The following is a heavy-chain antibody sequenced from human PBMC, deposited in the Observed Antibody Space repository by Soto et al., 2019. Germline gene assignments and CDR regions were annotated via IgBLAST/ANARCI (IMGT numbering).Heavy chain of an antibody. D-gene: IGHD4-17*01. CDR3: AKDGGYGDFYGMDV. V-gene: IGHV3-30*18. CDR2: ISYDGSNK. CDR1: GFTFSSYG. Sequence: QVQLVESGGGVVQPGRSLRLSCAASGFTFSSYGMHWVRQAPGKGLEWVAVISYDGSNKYYADSVKGRFTISRDNXXNTLYLQMNSLRAEDTAVYYCAKDGGYGDFYGMDVWGQGTTVTVSS. J-gene: IGHJ6*02.